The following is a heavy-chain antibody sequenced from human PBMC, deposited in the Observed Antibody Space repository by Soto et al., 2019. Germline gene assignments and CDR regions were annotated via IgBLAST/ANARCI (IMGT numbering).Heavy chain of an antibody. J-gene: IGHJ2*01. CDR3: ARDRRITMVRGVSSYWYFDL. Sequence: QVQLVQSGAEAKKPGASVKVSCKASGCTFTSYAMHWVRQAPGQRLEWMGWINAGNGNTKYSQKFQGRVTITRDTSASTAYMELSSLRSEDTAVYYCARDRRITMVRGVSSYWYFDLWGRGTLVTVSS. CDR2: INAGNGNT. V-gene: IGHV1-3*01. D-gene: IGHD3-10*01. CDR1: GCTFTSYA.